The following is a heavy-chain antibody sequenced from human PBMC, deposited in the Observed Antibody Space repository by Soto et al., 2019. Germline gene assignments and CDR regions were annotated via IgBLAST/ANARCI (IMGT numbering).Heavy chain of an antibody. J-gene: IGHJ6*02. D-gene: IGHD2-15*01. V-gene: IGHV3-74*01. CDR1: GFTFSSYW. CDR3: ARGVLGYCSGGSCYGGMDV. Sequence: PGGSLRLSCAASGFTFSSYWMHWVRRAPGKGLVWVSRINSDGSSTSYADSVKGRFTISRDNAKNTLYLQMNSLRAEDTAVYYCARGVLGYCSGGSCYGGMDVWGQGTTVTVSS. CDR2: INSDGSST.